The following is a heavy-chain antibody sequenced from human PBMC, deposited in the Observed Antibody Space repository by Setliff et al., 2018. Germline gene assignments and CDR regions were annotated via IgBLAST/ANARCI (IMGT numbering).Heavy chain of an antibody. CDR1: GGSISSYY. Sequence: PSETLSLTCTVSGGSISSYYWIWIRQPPGKGLEWIGFVHYSGSTNYNPSLKSRVTISLDTPKNQFSLRLSSVTAADTAVYYCARTRYGLGGRPYWGQGTLVTV. CDR2: VHYSGST. V-gene: IGHV4-59*01. D-gene: IGHD2-15*01. CDR3: ARTRYGLGGRPY. J-gene: IGHJ4*02.